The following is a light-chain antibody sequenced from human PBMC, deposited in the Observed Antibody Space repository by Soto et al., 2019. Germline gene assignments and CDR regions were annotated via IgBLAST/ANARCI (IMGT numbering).Light chain of an antibody. V-gene: IGKV3-20*01. CDR3: QQYGNSPET. CDR1: QSVSNNY. Sequence: EIVLTQSPGTLSLSPGERATLSCRASQSVSNNYLAWYQQKPGQAPRVLIYGASSRATGITDRFSGSGSGTDFSLTISRLEPEDSAVYYCQQYGNSPETFGQGTK. CDR2: GAS. J-gene: IGKJ1*01.